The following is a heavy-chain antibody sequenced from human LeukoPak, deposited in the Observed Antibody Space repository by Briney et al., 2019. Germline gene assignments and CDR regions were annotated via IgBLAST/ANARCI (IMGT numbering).Heavy chain of an antibody. V-gene: IGHV1-46*01. CDR1: GYTFTSYY. Sequence: VASVKVSCKASGYTFTSYYMHWVRQAPGQGLEWMGIINPSGGSTSYAQKFQGRVTMTTDTSTSTAYMELRSLRSDDTAVYYCARDVLHYDFWEHGDGIWGQGTMVTVSS. D-gene: IGHD3-3*01. CDR3: ARDVLHYDFWEHGDGI. CDR2: INPSGGST. J-gene: IGHJ3*02.